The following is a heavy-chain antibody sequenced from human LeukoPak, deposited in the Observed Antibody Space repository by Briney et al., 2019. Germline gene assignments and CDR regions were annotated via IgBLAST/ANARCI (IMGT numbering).Heavy chain of an antibody. CDR1: GYTFTSYG. CDR2: VSAYNGNT. J-gene: IGHJ4*02. Sequence: GASVKVSCKASGYTFTSYGISWVRQAPGQGLEWMGWVSAYNGNTNYAQKLQGRVTMTTDTSTSTAYMELRSLRSDDTAVYYCARVGPFYSNYVPSHYWGQGTLVTVSS. D-gene: IGHD4-11*01. CDR3: ARVGPFYSNYVPSHY. V-gene: IGHV1-18*01.